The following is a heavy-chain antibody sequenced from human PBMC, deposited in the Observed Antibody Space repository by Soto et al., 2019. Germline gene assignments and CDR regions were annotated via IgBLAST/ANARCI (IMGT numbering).Heavy chain of an antibody. CDR1: GYTFTSYA. D-gene: IGHD3-16*01. CDR2: INAGNGNT. Sequence: QVQLVQSGAEVKKPGASVKVSCKASGYTFTSYAMHWVRQAPGQRLEWMGWINAGNGNTKYSQKFQGRVTITRDTSASTAYMELRSLRSEDTAVYYCARDRGGEPPRGYCDLWGLCTLVTVSS. J-gene: IGHJ2*01. CDR3: ARDRGGEPPRGYCDL. V-gene: IGHV1-3*01.